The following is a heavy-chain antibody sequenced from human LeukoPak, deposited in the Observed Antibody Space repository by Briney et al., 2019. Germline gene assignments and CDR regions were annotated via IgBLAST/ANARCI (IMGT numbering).Heavy chain of an antibody. CDR3: ARGLLSAAGYNWFDP. D-gene: IGHD6-13*01. CDR1: GGTFSSYA. J-gene: IGHJ5*02. CDR2: IIPIFGTA. V-gene: IGHV1-69*05. Sequence: SVKVSCKASGGTFSSYAISWVRQAPGQGLEWMGGIIPIFGTANYAQKFQGRVTITTDESTSTAYMELSSMRSEDTAVYYCARGLLSAAGYNWFDPWGQGTLVTVSS.